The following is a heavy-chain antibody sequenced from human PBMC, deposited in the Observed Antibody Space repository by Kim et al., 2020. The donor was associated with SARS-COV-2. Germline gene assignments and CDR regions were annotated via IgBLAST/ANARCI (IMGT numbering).Heavy chain of an antibody. CDR3: TIMTTSWGA. J-gene: IGHJ6*02. D-gene: IGHD3-16*01. CDR1: GFTFSDYW. V-gene: IGHV3-7*01. Sequence: GGSLRLSCAGTGFTFSDYWLNWVRQAPGKGLEWVANIKQDGSAKNYVDSVKGRFTISRDNAKSSLYLQMNSLRAEDTALYYCTIMTTSWGAWGQGTTVTVS. CDR2: IKQDGSAK.